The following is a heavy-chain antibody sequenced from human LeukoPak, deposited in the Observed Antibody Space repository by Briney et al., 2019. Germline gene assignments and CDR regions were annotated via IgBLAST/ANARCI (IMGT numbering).Heavy chain of an antibody. J-gene: IGHJ3*02. CDR1: GGTFSSYA. D-gene: IGHD5-18*01. CDR3: ARVIRLKYSLDAFDI. CDR2: IIPIFGTA. V-gene: IGHV1-69*13. Sequence: SVKVPCKASGGTFSSYAISWVRQAPGQGLEWMGGIIPIFGTANYAQKFQGRVTITADESTSTAYMELSSLRSEDTAVYYCARVIRLKYSLDAFDIWGQGTMVTVSS.